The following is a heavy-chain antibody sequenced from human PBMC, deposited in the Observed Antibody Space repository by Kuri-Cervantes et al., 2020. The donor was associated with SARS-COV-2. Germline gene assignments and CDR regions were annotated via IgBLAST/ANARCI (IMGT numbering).Heavy chain of an antibody. CDR3: ARLGLADGYNFYYYYYGMDV. Sequence: ESLKISCAASGFTFSSYAMHWVRQAPGKGLEWVAEITQSGSTNYNPSLKSRVTISLDTSKNQFSLKLTSLTAADTAVYYCARLGLADGYNFYYYYYGMDVWGQGTTVTVSS. V-gene: IGHV4-34*01. D-gene: IGHD5-24*01. CDR1: GFTFSSYA. CDR2: ITQSGST. J-gene: IGHJ6*02.